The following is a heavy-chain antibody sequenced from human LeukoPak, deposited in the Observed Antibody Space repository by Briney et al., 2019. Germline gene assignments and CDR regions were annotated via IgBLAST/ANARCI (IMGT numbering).Heavy chain of an antibody. CDR3: ARAEGAKDAFDI. CDR1: GFTFSSYG. J-gene: IGHJ3*02. D-gene: IGHD1-26*01. V-gene: IGHV3-30*03. CDR2: ISYDGSNN. Sequence: GGSLRLSCAASGFTFSSYGMHWVRQAPGKGLERVAVISYDGSNNYYADSVKGRFTISRDNAKNSLYLQMNSLRAEDTAVYYCARAEGAKDAFDIWGQGTMVTVSS.